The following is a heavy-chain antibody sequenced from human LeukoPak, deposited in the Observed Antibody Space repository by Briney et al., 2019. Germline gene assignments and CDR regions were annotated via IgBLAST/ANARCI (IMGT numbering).Heavy chain of an antibody. CDR3: ARGRWLALGL. J-gene: IGHJ4*02. CDR1: GFTFSDYY. D-gene: IGHD6-19*01. V-gene: IGHV3-11*04. CDR2: ISSSGSDV. Sequence: GGSLRLSCAASGFTFSDYYMSWIRQAPGRGLEWVSYISSSGSDVDYADSAEGRFTISRDNANKSLYLQMNSLRAEDTAVYYCARGRWLALGLWGQGTLVTVSS.